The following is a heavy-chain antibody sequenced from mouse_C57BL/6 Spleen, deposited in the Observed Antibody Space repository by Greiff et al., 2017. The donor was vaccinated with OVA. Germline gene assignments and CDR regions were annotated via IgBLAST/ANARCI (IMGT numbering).Heavy chain of an antibody. CDR3: ARRRSGYYATWFAY. J-gene: IGHJ3*01. CDR1: GYSITSGYY. V-gene: IGHV3-6*01. D-gene: IGHD2-3*01. CDR2: ISYDGSN. Sequence: ESGPGLVKPSQSLSLTCSVTGYSITSGYYWNWIRQFPGNKLEWMGYISYDGSNNYNPSLKNRISITRDTSKNQFFLKLNSVTTEDTATYYCARRRSGYYATWFAYWGQGTLVTVSA.